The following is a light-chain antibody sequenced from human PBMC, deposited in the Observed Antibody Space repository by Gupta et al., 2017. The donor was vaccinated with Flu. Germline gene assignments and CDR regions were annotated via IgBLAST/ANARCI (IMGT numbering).Light chain of an antibody. CDR1: AGAVISDYY. Sequence: QTVLSPAPSLTVSPGGTVTLTCASSAGAVISDYYPNWFQQKPGQPTMSLIYKTDKKHSWTPAWFCGVLLGGTAVLTLSGAQAEDDAYYFCLNMYGGACVFGGGTKVTVL. J-gene: IGLJ2*01. CDR2: KTD. CDR3: LNMYGGACV. V-gene: IGLV7-43*01.